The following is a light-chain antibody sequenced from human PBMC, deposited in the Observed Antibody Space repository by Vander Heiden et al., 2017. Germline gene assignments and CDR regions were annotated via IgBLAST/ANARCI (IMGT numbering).Light chain of an antibody. CDR1: SSNIGNHY. V-gene: IGLV1-51*02. CDR2: TNN. CDR3: GAWDSSLSTSV. Sequence: QSVLTQPPSVSAAPGQKVTISCSGSSSNIGNHYVSWYQHLPGTAPKLLIYTNNKRPSGIPDRFSASKSGTSATLVNTGLQTGDEADYYCGAWDSSLSTSVFGIGTKVTVL. J-gene: IGLJ1*01.